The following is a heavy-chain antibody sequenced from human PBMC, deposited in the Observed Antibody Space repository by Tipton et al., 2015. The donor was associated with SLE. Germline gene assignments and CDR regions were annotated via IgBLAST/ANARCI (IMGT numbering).Heavy chain of an antibody. CDR1: GFPFSDYG. CDR2: IRYDGRFT. CDR3: PKEGESCGGGRCFSSYFDY. Sequence: SLRLSCEVSGFPFSDYGSPWVRLTPGKGLERLAFIRYDGRFTHYADSVKGRFTISRDDSKNTVYLEMTSLTVEDTALYYCPKEGESCGGGRCFSSYFDYWGKGTLVTVSS. J-gene: IGHJ4*02. D-gene: IGHD2-21*01. V-gene: IGHV3-30*02.